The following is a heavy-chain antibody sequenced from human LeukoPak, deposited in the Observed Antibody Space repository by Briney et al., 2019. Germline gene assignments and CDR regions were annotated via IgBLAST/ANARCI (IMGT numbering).Heavy chain of an antibody. CDR2: ILNNGDN. Sequence: GGSLRLSCAASGFSFSSYGMHWVRQAPGKGLEWVAVILNNGDNYYADSVKGRFTISRDNSKSTLYLQMNSLRTEDTALYFCAKDLDSSGDSYWGQGTLVTVSS. CDR1: GFSFSSYG. J-gene: IGHJ4*02. D-gene: IGHD3-22*01. V-gene: IGHV3-30*18. CDR3: AKDLDSSGDSY.